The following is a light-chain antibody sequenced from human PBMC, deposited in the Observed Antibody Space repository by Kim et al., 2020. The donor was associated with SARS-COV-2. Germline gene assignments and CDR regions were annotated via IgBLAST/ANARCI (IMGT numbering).Light chain of an antibody. J-gene: IGLJ2*01. V-gene: IGLV3-19*01. CDR3: QSRDSGGNVL. Sequence: SSELTQDPAVSVALGQTVRITCQGDSLRNYYATWYQQRPRQAPVLVIYGRNNRPSGVPDRFSGSSSGNTASLTISGAQAGDEADFYCQSRDSGGNVLFGGGTTLTVL. CDR2: GRN. CDR1: SLRNYY.